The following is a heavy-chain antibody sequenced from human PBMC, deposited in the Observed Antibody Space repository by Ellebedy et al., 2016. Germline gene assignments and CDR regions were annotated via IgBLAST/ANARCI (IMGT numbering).Heavy chain of an antibody. Sequence: ESLKISCTVSGGSISSSSYFWAWIRQPPGKGLEWIASISYSGSAYYNPSLKSRVTISVDTSKNQFSLKLSSVTAADTAVYYCARVYKRLGVDYWGQGTLVTVSS. CDR2: ISYSGSA. D-gene: IGHD1-1*01. J-gene: IGHJ4*02. V-gene: IGHV4-39*07. CDR1: GGSISSSSYF. CDR3: ARVYKRLGVDY.